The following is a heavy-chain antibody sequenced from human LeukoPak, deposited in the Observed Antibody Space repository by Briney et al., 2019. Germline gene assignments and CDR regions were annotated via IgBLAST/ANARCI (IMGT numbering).Heavy chain of an antibody. CDR2: INPSGGST. D-gene: IGHD1-26*01. Sequence: SVKVSCKASGGTFSSYAISWVRQAPGQGLEWMGIINPSGGSTSYAQKFQGRVTMTWDTSTSTVYMELSSLRSEDTAVYYCARRELGATLVYWGQGTLVTVSS. CDR3: ARRELGATLVY. J-gene: IGHJ4*02. V-gene: IGHV1-46*03. CDR1: GGTFSSYA.